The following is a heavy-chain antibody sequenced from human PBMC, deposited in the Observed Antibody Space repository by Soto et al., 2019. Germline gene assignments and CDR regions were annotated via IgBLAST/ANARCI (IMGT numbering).Heavy chain of an antibody. D-gene: IGHD6-19*01. CDR3: ARAPSGWRSEAFDI. CDR2: IYYSGST. V-gene: IGHV4-59*01. CDR1: GGSISSYY. J-gene: IGHJ3*02. Sequence: SETLSLTCTVSGGSISSYYWSWIRQPPGKGLEWIGYIYYSGSTNYNPSLKSRVTISVDTSKNQFSLKLSSVTAADTAVYYCARAPSGWRSEAFDIWGQGTMVTVSS.